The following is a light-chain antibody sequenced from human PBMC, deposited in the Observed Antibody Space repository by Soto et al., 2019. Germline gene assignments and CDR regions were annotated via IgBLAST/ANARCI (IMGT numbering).Light chain of an antibody. CDR1: QSVNNK. CDR2: DAS. Sequence: EIVMTQSPATLYVSPGERVTLSCRASQSVNNKLVWYQRKPGQAPRPLLYDASIRATGVPARFSGSGFGTEFTLTISSLQSEDFAIYYCQQFKNWPPITVGQGTRLEIK. CDR3: QQFKNWPPIT. J-gene: IGKJ5*01. V-gene: IGKV3-15*01.